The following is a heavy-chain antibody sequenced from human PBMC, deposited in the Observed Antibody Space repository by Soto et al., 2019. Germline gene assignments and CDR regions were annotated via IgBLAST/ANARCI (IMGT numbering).Heavy chain of an antibody. CDR2: IKQDGTEK. CDR3: ARGDTPMITGMDSFDI. Sequence: GGSLRLSCAASGFTFSRYWMSWVRQAPGKGLEWVANIKQDGTEKNYVDSVKGRFTISRDNARNSLYLQMDSLRAEDTAVYFCARGDTPMITGMDSFDIWGQGTMVTVSS. D-gene: IGHD5-18*01. V-gene: IGHV3-7*01. J-gene: IGHJ3*02. CDR1: GFTFSRYW.